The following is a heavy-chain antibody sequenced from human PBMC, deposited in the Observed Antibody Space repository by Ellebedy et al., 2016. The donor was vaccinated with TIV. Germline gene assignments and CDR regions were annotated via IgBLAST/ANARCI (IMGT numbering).Heavy chain of an antibody. CDR1: GYTFTNYA. J-gene: IGHJ4*02. D-gene: IGHD6-19*01. V-gene: IGHV1-3*01. CDR3: ARRSGYGSGCDY. CDR2: INAGNGNP. Sequence: AASVKVSCKASGYTFTNYAMHWVRQAPGQRLEWMGWINAGNGNPKYSQKFQDRVTITRDTSASTAYLALSSLGSEDTAGYYCARRSGYGSGCDYWGQGTLVTVSS.